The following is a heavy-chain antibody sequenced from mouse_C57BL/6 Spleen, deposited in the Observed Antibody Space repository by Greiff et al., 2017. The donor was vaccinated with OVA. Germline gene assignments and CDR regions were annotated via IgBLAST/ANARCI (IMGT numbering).Heavy chain of an antibody. CDR3: TRKGITTVVATDYFDY. D-gene: IGHD1-1*01. V-gene: IGHV1-15*01. CDR2: IDPETGGT. CDR1: GYTFTDYE. Sequence: QVQLQQSGAELVRPGASVTLSCKASGYTFTDYEMHWVKPTPVHGLEWIGAIDPETGGTAYNQKFKGKAILTADKSSSTAYMELRSLTSEDSAVYYCTRKGITTVVATDYFDYWGQGTTLTVSS. J-gene: IGHJ2*01.